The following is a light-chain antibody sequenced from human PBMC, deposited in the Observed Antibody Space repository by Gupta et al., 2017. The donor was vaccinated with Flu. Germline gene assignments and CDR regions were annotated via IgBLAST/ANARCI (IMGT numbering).Light chain of an antibody. CDR2: DND. J-gene: IGLJ2*01. Sequence: QRGTIACAGSTSKRGSNTVDWCQHRTGTAHKLLIFDNDQRPAGVPGRLSGSKSGTAASLAISGRKEEEEADYYCASGEDNMNGIFGGGTKMTVL. CDR1: TSKRGSNT. CDR3: ASGEDNMNGI. V-gene: IGLV1-44*01.